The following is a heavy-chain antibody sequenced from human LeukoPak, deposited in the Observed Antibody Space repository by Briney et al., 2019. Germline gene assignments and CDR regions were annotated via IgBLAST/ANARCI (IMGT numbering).Heavy chain of an antibody. CDR2: INHSGST. V-gene: IGHV4-34*01. CDR1: GGSFSGYY. D-gene: IGHD3-10*01. J-gene: IGHJ4*02. CDR3: ARVRMVRGVIDY. Sequence: KPSETQSLTCAVYGGSFSGYYWSWIRQPPGKGLEWIGEINHSGSTNYNPSLKSRVTISVDTSKNQFSLKLSSVTAADTAVYYCARVRMVRGVIDYWGQGTLVTVSS.